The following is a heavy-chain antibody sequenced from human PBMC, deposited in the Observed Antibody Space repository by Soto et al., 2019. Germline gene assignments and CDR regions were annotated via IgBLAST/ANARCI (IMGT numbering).Heavy chain of an antibody. V-gene: IGHV4-31*03. CDR3: ARWDIVATIYAFDI. J-gene: IGHJ3*02. D-gene: IGHD5-12*01. Sequence: PSETLSLTCTVSGGSISSGGYYWSWIRQHPGKGLEWIGYIYYSGSTYYNPSLKSRVTISVDTSKNQFSLKLSSVTAADTAVYYCARWDIVATIYAFDIWGQGTMVTVS. CDR2: IYYSGST. CDR1: GGSISSGGYY.